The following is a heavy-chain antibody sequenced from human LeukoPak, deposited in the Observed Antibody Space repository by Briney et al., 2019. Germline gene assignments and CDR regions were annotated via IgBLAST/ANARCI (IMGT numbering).Heavy chain of an antibody. Sequence: KASETLSLKGTVSGVSISRYYWSWTQQPPGKGLEWIGIIFYSGSNNYHPSLKSRATITLTTSKIQFSLNLRSVTAADTAVYYCASSRITMVRGIIWHDVFDIWGQGTMVTVSS. V-gene: IGHV4-59*01. D-gene: IGHD3-10*01. CDR3: ASSRITMVRGIIWHDVFDI. J-gene: IGHJ3*02. CDR2: IFYSGSN. CDR1: GVSISRYY.